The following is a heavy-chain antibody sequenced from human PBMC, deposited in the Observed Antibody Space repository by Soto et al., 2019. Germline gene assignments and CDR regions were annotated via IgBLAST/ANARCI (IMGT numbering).Heavy chain of an antibody. CDR3: ARDVDTTSHYSRFDR. Sequence: PGGSLRLSCATSGFTFKNYGIHWVRQAPGKGLEWVAVIWSGGRHEYYADSVKGRFTVSRDNSENTVYLQMSSLRAEDTALYYCARDVDTTSHYSRFDRWGQGTLVTVSS. CDR1: GFTFKNYG. J-gene: IGHJ4*02. CDR2: IWSGGRHE. D-gene: IGHD1-26*01. V-gene: IGHV3-33*01.